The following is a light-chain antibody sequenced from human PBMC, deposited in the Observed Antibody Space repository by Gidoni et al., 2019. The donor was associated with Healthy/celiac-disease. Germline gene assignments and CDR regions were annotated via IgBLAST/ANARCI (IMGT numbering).Light chain of an antibody. CDR2: ENN. V-gene: IGLV1-51*02. CDR1: SSNIGNND. CDR3: GTWDSSLSAVV. J-gene: IGLJ2*01. Sequence: QSVLTQPPSVSAAPGQKVTFSCSGSSSNIGNNDVSWYQQLPGTAPQLLIYENNKRPSGIPDRFSGSKSGTSATLGITGLQTGDEADYYCGTWDSSLSAVVFGGGTKLTVL.